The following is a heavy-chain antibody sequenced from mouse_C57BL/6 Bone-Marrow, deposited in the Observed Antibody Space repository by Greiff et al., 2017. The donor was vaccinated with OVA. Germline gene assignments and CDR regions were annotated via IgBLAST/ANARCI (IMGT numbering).Heavy chain of an antibody. D-gene: IGHD3-2*02. J-gene: IGHJ3*01. CDR1: GYTFTSYW. V-gene: IGHV1-50*01. Sequence: QVQLKQPGAELVKPGASVKLSCKASGYTFTSYWMQWVKQRPDPGLEWIGAIDPFVSYTNSIQKFKGKATLTVDTSSSTAYMQLSSLTSEDSAVDYCAGLDSSGYRFAYWGQGTLVTVSA. CDR3: AGLDSSGYRFAY. CDR2: IDPFVSYT.